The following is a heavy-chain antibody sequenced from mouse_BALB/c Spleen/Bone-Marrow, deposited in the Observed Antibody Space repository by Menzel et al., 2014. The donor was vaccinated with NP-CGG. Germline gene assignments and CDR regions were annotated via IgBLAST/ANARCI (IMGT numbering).Heavy chain of an antibody. D-gene: IGHD2-14*01. CDR2: INPSSGYT. V-gene: IGHV1-4*01. Sequence: QVQLQQSGAELARPGASVKMSCKASGYTFTSYTMHWVKQRPGQGLEWIGYINPSSGYTNYNQKFKDKATLTADKSSSTAYMQLSSQTSEDSAVYYCARAAYYRYDEGAWFAYWGQGLWSLSLQ. CDR1: GYTFTSYT. J-gene: IGHJ3*01. CDR3: ARAAYYRYDEGAWFAY.